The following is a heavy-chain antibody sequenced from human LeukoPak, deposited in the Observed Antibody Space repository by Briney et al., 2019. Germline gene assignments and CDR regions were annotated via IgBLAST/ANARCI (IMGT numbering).Heavy chain of an antibody. V-gene: IGHV1-69*06. CDR2: IIPIFGTA. CDR3: ARDRDTAMVFDY. Sequence: ASVKVSCKASGGTFSSYAISWVRQAPGQGLEWMGGIIPIFGTANYAQKFQGRVTITADKSTSTAYMELSSLRSEDTAVYYCARDRDTAMVFDYWGQGTLVTVSP. D-gene: IGHD5-18*01. CDR1: GGTFSSYA. J-gene: IGHJ4*02.